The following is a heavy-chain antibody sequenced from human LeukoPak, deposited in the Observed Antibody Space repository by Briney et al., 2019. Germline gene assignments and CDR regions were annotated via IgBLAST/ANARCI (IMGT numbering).Heavy chain of an antibody. J-gene: IGHJ4*02. CDR2: IYISGST. CDR3: ARRVGEDDIYPHYDY. CDR1: GGSISSNSYY. D-gene: IGHD3-9*01. Sequence: PSETLSLTCTVSGGSISSNSYYWSWIRQPAGKGLEWIGRIYISGSTNYNPSLKSRVTISVDTSKNQFSLKLSSVTAADTAVYYCARRVGEDDIYPHYDYWGQGTLVTVSS. V-gene: IGHV4-61*02.